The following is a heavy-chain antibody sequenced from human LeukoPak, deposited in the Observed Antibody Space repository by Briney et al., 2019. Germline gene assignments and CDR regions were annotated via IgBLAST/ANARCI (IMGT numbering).Heavy chain of an antibody. CDR3: ARKDSSPRTFDY. V-gene: IGHV3-7*01. CDR1: GISFSNYW. Sequence: GGSLRLSCAASGISFSNYWMSWVRQAPGKGLEWVANIKEDGSEKSYVDSVKGRFTISRDNAKNSLYLQMNSLRAEDTAVYYCARKDSSPRTFDYWGQGTLVTVSS. CDR2: IKEDGSEK. D-gene: IGHD3-22*01. J-gene: IGHJ4*02.